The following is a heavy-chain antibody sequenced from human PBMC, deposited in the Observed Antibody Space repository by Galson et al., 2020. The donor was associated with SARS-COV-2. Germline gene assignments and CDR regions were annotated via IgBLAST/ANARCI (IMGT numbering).Heavy chain of an antibody. V-gene: IGHV4-4*07. D-gene: IGHD2-15*01. CDR1: GASLSSGY. CDR3: ARDRGLYCTVGSCSDGKSDGFDV. CDR2: IHSSKGN. J-gene: IGHJ6*04. Sequence: SETLSLTCTISGASLSSGYWSWIRQPAGKGLEWIGRIHSSKGNNYNPSLRSRLTMSADTSKNQLSLRLTSVTAADTALYYCARDRGLYCTVGSCSDGKSDGFDVWGKGTPVTVSS.